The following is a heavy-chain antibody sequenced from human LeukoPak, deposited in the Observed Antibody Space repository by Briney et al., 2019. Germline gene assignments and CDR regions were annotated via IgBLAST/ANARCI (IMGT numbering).Heavy chain of an antibody. V-gene: IGHV3-15*01. CDR3: SGHMTTADY. J-gene: IGHJ4*02. CDR1: GFTFSDAW. CDR2: IKIKVHGGTT. D-gene: IGHD4-11*01. Sequence: PGGSLRLSCAASGFTFSDAWMSWVRQAPGEGLEWVVRIKIKVHGGTTDYAAPVKGRFTISRDDSKNTLYLQMNSLKTEDTGVYYCSGHMTTADYWGQGTLVTVSS.